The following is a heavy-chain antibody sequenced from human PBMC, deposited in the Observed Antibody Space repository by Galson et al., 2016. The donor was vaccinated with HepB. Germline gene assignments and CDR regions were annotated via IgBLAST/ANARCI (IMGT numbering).Heavy chain of an antibody. J-gene: IGHJ2*01. Sequence: SLRLSCAASGFTFNDYSMHWVRQAPGKGLAWVSSVTATSVYIYYEDSVKGRFTISRDNAKNSLYLQMNSLRAEDTAVYYCARAAYGDYEGWYFDLWGRGTLVTVSS. CDR2: VTATSVYI. CDR1: GFTFNDYS. V-gene: IGHV3-21*06. D-gene: IGHD4-17*01. CDR3: ARAAYGDYEGWYFDL.